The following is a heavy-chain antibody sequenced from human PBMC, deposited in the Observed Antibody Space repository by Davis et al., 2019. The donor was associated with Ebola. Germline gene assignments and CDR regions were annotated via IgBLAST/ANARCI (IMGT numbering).Heavy chain of an antibody. CDR2: IKEEGSEK. D-gene: IGHD2-8*01. CDR3: ARLMRMYAWYSDY. J-gene: IGHJ4*02. CDR1: GFTFSTYW. Sequence: GESLKISCAVSGFTFSTYWMSWVRQAPGKGLEWVANIKEEGSEKSYVASVKGRFTISRDNAKNSVYLQMNSLRDEETAMYHCARLMRMYAWYSDYWGQGTLVTVSS. V-gene: IGHV3-7*01.